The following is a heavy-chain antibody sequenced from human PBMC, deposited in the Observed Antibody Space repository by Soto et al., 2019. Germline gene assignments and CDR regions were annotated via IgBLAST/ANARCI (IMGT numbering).Heavy chain of an antibody. J-gene: IGHJ4*02. CDR1: GGSISSSSYY. CDR3: ATVLRYFDWLSPLDY. Sequence: SETLSLTCTVSGGSISSSSYYWSWIRQPPGKGLEWIGYIYYSGSTNYNPSLKSRVTISVDTSKNQFSLKLSSVTAADTAVYYCATVLRYFDWLSPLDYWGQGTLVTVSS. V-gene: IGHV4-61*05. D-gene: IGHD3-9*01. CDR2: IYYSGST.